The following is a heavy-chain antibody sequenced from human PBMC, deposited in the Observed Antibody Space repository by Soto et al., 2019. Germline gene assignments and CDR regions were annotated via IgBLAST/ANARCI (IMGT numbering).Heavy chain of an antibody. CDR3: ASRRGSSGWYRLFAP. Sequence: GRSLRLRCTGSWGNFSDYASRCVRQAQGKGLEWVSVISDNGIKTYYADSVKGRFTISRDNSKNTLYLQMNSLRAEDTAVYYCASRRGSSGWYRLFAPLVQGTLVTVSS. D-gene: IGHD6-19*01. CDR2: ISDNGIKT. V-gene: IGHV3-23*01. CDR1: WGNFSDYA. J-gene: IGHJ5*02.